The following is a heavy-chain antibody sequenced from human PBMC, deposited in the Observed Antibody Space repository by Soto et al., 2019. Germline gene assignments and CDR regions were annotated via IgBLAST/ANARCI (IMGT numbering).Heavy chain of an antibody. CDR3: ARQSAAATGY. D-gene: IGHD2-15*01. V-gene: IGHV4-39*01. J-gene: IGHJ4*02. CDR2: IYYSGST. CDR1: GGSISSSSYY. Sequence: SSETLSLTCTVSGGSISSSSYYWGWIRQPPGKGLEWIGSIYYSGSTYYNPSLKSRVTISVDTSKNQFSLKLSSVTAADTAVYYCARQSAAATGYWGQGTLVTVSS.